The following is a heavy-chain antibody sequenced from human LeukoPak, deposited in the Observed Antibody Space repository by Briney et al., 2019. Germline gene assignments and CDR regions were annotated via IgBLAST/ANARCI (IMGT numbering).Heavy chain of an antibody. CDR2: TYYRSKWHN. CDR1: GDSVSRNIAA. V-gene: IGHV6-1*01. J-gene: IGHJ3*02. CDR3: ARDGAYSGYGIDI. Sequence: SQTLPLTCAISGDSVSRNIAAWDWIRQSPSRGLEWLGRTYYRSKWHNDYAASVRSRITINPDTSKNQFSLQLNSVTPEDTAVYFCARDGAYSGYGIDIWGQGTVVTVAS. D-gene: IGHD5-12*01.